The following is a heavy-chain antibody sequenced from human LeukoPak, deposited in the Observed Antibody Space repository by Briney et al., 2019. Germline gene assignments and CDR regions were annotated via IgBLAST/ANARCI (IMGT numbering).Heavy chain of an antibody. CDR2: ISSSSSYI. J-gene: IGHJ4*02. V-gene: IGHV3-21*01. CDR3: ARAMATTTFDY. Sequence: PGGSLRLPCAASGFTFSSYSMNWLRQAPGKGLEWVSSISSSSSYIYYADSVKGRFTISRDNAKNSLYLQMNSLRAEDTAVYYCARAMATTTFDYWGQGTLVTVSS. CDR1: GFTFSSYS. D-gene: IGHD5-24*01.